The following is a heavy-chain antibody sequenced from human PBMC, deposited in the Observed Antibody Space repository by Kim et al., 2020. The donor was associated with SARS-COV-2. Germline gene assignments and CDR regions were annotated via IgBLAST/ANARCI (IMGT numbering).Heavy chain of an antibody. D-gene: IGHD2-15*01. Sequence: YYADSVKGRFTISRDNSKNTLYLQMNSLRAEDTAVYYCAKESRISYYFDYWGQGTLVTVSS. CDR3: AKESRISYYFDY. V-gene: IGHV3-23*01. J-gene: IGHJ4*02.